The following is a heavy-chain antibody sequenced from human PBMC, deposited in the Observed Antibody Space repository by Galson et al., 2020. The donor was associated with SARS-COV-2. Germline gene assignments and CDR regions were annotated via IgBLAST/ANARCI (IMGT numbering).Heavy chain of an antibody. V-gene: IGHV3-30-3*01. CDR2: ISYDGSNK. CDR1: GFTFSSYA. Sequence: GGSLRLSCAASGFTFSSYAMHWVRQAPGKGLEWVAVISYDGSNKYYADSVKGRFTISRDNSKNTLYLQMNSLGAEDTAVYYCARARDGGYSYAYDYWGQGTLVTVSS. CDR3: ARARDGGYSYAYDY. D-gene: IGHD5-18*01. J-gene: IGHJ4*02.